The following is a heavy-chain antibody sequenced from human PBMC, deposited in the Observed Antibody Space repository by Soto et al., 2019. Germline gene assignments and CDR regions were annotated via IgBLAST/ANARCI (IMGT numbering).Heavy chain of an antibody. CDR2: ISYDASTK. J-gene: IGHJ4*02. CDR1: GFTFSSYS. CDR3: ATNSYGYVSTYYFDY. V-gene: IGHV3-30*03. D-gene: IGHD5-18*01. Sequence: GGSLRLSCAASGFTFSSYSMNWVRQAPGKGLEWVAVISYDASTKYYADSVKGRFTISRDNSKNTLYLQMNSLRAEDTAVYYSATNSYGYVSTYYFDYWGQGTLVTVSS.